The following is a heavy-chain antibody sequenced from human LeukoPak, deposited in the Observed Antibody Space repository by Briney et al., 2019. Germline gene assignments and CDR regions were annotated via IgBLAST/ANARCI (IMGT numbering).Heavy chain of an antibody. CDR2: IYTSGST. V-gene: IGHV4-61*02. Sequence: PSETLSLTCTVSGGSISSGSYYWSWIRQPAGKGLEWIGRIYTSGSTNYNPSLKSRVTISVDTSKNQFSLKLSSVTAADTAVYYCARGDGTGAYDYWGQGTLVTVSS. CDR3: ARGDGTGAYDY. J-gene: IGHJ4*02. CDR1: GGSISSGSYY. D-gene: IGHD1-1*01.